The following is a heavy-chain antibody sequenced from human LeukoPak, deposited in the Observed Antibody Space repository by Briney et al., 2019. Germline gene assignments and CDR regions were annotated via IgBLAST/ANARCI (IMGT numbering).Heavy chain of an antibody. D-gene: IGHD6-13*01. Sequence: PGASLRLSCAVSGFSLSRYAMSWVRKAPGKGLEWVSAISDSGGSTYCADSVKGRFTISRDNSRNTLYLQMNTLRAEDTAVYYCAKCRGSSWSDYFDYWGQGTLVTVSS. V-gene: IGHV3-23*01. CDR1: GFSLSRYA. CDR3: AKCRGSSWSDYFDY. CDR2: ISDSGGST. J-gene: IGHJ4*02.